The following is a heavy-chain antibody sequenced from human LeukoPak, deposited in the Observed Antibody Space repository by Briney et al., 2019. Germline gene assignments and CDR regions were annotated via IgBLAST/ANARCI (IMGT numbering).Heavy chain of an antibody. CDR1: GFTFSSYA. J-gene: IGHJ6*02. CDR2: ISRSGGST. CDR3: AKTTGDDTTLRGMDV. D-gene: IGHD7-27*01. V-gene: IGHV3-23*01. Sequence: PGGSLRLSCVVSGFTFSSYAMSWVRQAPGKGLEWVSAISRSGGSTYYADSVKGRFTISRDNSKNTLYLQMNSLRAEDTAVYYCAKTTGDDTTLRGMDVWGQGTTVTVSS.